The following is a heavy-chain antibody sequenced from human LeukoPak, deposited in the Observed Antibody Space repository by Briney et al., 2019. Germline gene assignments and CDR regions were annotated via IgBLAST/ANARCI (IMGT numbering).Heavy chain of an antibody. Sequence: SQTLSLTCAISGDSVSSNSPTWNWIRQSPSRGLEWLGRTYYRSKRYNDYAVSVKSRIIINPDPSKSQFSLQLNSVTPEDTAVYYCARDPYSTGFFDYWGQGILVTVSS. CDR2: TYYRSKRYN. CDR3: ARDPYSTGFFDY. J-gene: IGHJ4*02. V-gene: IGHV6-1*01. D-gene: IGHD6-19*01. CDR1: GDSVSSNSPT.